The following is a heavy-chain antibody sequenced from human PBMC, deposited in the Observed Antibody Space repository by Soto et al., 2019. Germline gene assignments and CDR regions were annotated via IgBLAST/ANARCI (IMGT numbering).Heavy chain of an antibody. CDR3: ARSHLGYAGYYYDY. Sequence: QVQLVQSGAEVKKPGASVKVSCKASGYTFTGYGISWVRQAPGQGPEWMGWISGYNGNTNYAQKFQARLTMTTDTSTSTAYIELRSLRSDATAVYYCARSHLGYAGYYYDYWGQGALVTVSS. D-gene: IGHD5-12*01. J-gene: IGHJ4*02. CDR1: GYTFTGYG. V-gene: IGHV1-18*01. CDR2: ISGYNGNT.